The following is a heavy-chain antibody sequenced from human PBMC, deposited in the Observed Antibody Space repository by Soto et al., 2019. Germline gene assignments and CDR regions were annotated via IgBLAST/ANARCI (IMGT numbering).Heavy chain of an antibody. CDR3: ARDPYSTGPSYFEH. J-gene: IGHJ4*02. CDR1: GFSFSNYA. D-gene: IGHD6-19*01. Sequence: PGGSLRLSCAASGFSFSNYAMHWVRQAPGKGLEWVAVISYDGVNKYCADSVKGRFTISKDYSKNMLYLQVDGLRVEDTAVYYCARDPYSTGPSYFEHWGQGTQVTVSS. CDR2: ISYDGVNK. V-gene: IGHV3-30-3*01.